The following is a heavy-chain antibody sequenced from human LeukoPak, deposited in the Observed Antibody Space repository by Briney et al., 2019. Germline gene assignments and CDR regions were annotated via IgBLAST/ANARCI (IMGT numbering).Heavy chain of an antibody. CDR1: GYALTELS. CDR2: FDPEDGET. V-gene: IGHV1-24*01. Sequence: ASVKVSCKVSGYALTELSMHWVRQAPGKGLEWMGGFDPEDGETIYAQKFQGRVTMTEDTSTDTAYMELSSLRSEDTAVYYCATDPQGGSSWYNPLDYWGQGTLVTVSS. J-gene: IGHJ4*02. CDR3: ATDPQGGSSWYNPLDY. D-gene: IGHD6-13*01.